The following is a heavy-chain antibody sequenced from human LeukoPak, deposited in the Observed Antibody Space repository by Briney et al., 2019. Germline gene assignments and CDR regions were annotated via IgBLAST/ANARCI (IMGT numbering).Heavy chain of an antibody. CDR1: GGSLSSGGYY. CDR3: ARALVVPAATRGRAFDI. J-gene: IGHJ3*02. CDR2: IYYSGST. V-gene: IGHV4-31*03. D-gene: IGHD2-2*01. Sequence: SQTLSLTCTVSGGSLSSGGYYWSWLRQHPGTGLEWVGYIYYSGSTYYNPSLKSRVTISVDTSKNQFSLKLSSVTAADTAVYYCARALVVPAATRGRAFDIWGQGTMVTVSS.